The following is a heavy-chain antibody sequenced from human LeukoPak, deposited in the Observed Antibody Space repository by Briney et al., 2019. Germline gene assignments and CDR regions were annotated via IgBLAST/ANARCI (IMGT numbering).Heavy chain of an antibody. V-gene: IGHV3-48*01. CDR2: ISSSSSTI. J-gene: IGHJ5*02. CDR1: GFTFDDYA. Sequence: QPGRSLRLSCAASGFTFDDYAMHWVRQAPGKGLEWVSYISSSSSTIYYADSVKGRFTISRDNAKNSLYLQMNSLRAEDTAVYYCARANWFDPWGQGTLVTVSS. CDR3: ARANWFDP.